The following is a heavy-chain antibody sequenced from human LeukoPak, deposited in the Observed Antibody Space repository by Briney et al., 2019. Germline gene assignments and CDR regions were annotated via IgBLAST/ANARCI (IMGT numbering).Heavy chain of an antibody. CDR3: AKDLAYYYDSSGYPFYYYYGMDV. Sequence: PGGSLRLSCAASGFTFSSYAMSWVRQAPGKGLEWVSAISGSGGSTYYADSVKGRFTISRDNSKNTLYLQMNSLRAEDTAVYYCAKDLAYYYDSSGYPFYYYYGMDVWGQGTTVTVSS. D-gene: IGHD3-22*01. CDR2: ISGSGGST. CDR1: GFTFSSYA. V-gene: IGHV3-23*01. J-gene: IGHJ6*02.